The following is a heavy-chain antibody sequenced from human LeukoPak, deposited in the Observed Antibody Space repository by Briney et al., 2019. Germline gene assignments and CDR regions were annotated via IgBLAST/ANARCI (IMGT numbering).Heavy chain of an antibody. Sequence: GGPLRLSCAASGFTFSSYAMSWVRQAPGKGLEWVSVIYSGGSTYYADSVKGRFTISRDKSKNTVYLQMNSLRFEDTAMYYCARNWFDPWGQGTLVTVSS. V-gene: IGHV3-23*03. CDR1: GFTFSSYA. J-gene: IGHJ5*02. CDR3: ARNWFDP. CDR2: IYSGGST.